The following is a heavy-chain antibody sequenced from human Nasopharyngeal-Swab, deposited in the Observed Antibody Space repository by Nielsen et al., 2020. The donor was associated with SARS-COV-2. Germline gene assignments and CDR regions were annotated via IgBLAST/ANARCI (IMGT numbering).Heavy chain of an antibody. J-gene: IGHJ4*02. CDR2: INSDGSST. CDR3: ARYSGSGWGLGFDY. V-gene: IGHV3-74*01. Sequence: WIRQPPGKGLVWVSRINSDGSSTSYADSVKGRFTISRDNAKNTLYLQMNSLRAEDTAVYYCARYSGSGWGLGFDYWGQGTLVTVSS. D-gene: IGHD1-26*01.